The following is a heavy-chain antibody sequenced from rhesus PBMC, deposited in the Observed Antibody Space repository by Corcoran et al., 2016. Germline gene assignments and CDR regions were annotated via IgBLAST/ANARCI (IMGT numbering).Heavy chain of an antibody. CDR2: VYGIGGST. Sequence: QVQLQESGPAVVNPSGTVSRTCTVSGGSIRNTNRWTGIRQAQGKGLEWIGGVYGIGGSTESNPSLKSRLTISIDTSKSQFSLKLNSVTAADTAVYYCTHQPPRARQLDYWGPGILVTVSS. CDR1: GGSIRNTNR. V-gene: IGHV4-93*02. CDR3: THQPPRARQLDY. D-gene: IGHD6-25*01. J-gene: IGHJ4*01.